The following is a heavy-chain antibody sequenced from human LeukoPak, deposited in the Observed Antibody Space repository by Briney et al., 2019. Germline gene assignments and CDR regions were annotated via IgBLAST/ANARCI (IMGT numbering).Heavy chain of an antibody. CDR3: ARGPPYYDSSGYFDY. Sequence: SETLSLTCAVYGGSFSGYYWSWIRQPPGKGLEWIGEINHSGSTNYNPSLKSRVTISVDTSKNQFSLKLSSVTAADTAVYYCARGPPYYDSSGYFDYWGQGTLVTVSS. V-gene: IGHV4-34*01. D-gene: IGHD3-22*01. J-gene: IGHJ4*02. CDR1: GGSFSGYY. CDR2: INHSGST.